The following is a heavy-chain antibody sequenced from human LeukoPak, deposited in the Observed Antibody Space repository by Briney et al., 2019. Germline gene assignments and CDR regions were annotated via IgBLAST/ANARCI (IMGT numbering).Heavy chain of an antibody. J-gene: IGHJ4*02. CDR3: ARDRHKLVDIVAGILDY. CDR2: IFNSGST. CDR1: GGSISSSNYY. Sequence: SETLSLACTVSGGSISSSNYYWGWIRQPPGKGLEWIGYIFNSGSTYYNPSLKSRVTILVDTSKNQFSLKLSSVTAADTAVYYCARDRHKLVDIVAGILDYWGQGTLVTVSS. D-gene: IGHD5-12*01. V-gene: IGHV4-39*07.